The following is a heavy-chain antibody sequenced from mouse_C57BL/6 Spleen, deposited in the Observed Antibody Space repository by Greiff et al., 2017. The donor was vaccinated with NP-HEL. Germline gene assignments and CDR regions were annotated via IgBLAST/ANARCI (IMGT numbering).Heavy chain of an antibody. V-gene: IGHV2-6-1*01. Sequence: VQRVESGPGLVAPSQSLSITCTVSGFSLTSYGVHWVRQPPGKGLEWLVVIWSDGSTTYNSALKSRLSISKDNSKSQVFLKMNSLQTDDTAMYYCARQGIYYDYDGGDYYAMDYWGQGTSVTVSS. CDR2: IWSDGST. CDR3: ARQGIYYDYDGGDYYAMDY. CDR1: GFSLTSYG. J-gene: IGHJ4*01. D-gene: IGHD2-4*01.